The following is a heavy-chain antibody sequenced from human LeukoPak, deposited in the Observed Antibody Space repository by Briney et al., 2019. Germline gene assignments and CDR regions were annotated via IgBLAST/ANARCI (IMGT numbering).Heavy chain of an antibody. CDR3: ARRYYFDY. CDR1: GGSFSGYY. J-gene: IGHJ4*02. Sequence: SETLSLTCAVYGGSFSGYYWSWIRQPPGKGLEWIGEINHSGSTNYNPSLKSRVTISVDTSKNQFSLKLSSVTAADTAVYYCARRYYFDYWGQGTLVTVSS. CDR2: INHSGST. V-gene: IGHV4-34*01. D-gene: IGHD1-14*01.